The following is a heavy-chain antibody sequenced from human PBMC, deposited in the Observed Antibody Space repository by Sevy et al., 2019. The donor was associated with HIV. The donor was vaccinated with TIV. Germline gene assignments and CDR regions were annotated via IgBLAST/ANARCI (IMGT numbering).Heavy chain of an antibody. D-gene: IGHD3-3*01. V-gene: IGHV3-74*01. Sequence: GGSLRLSCAASGFDFSRYLMHWVSQVPGKGLVWVSQIKHDGSSTTYADSVKGRFSVSRDNAKNTLYLQMNGLRAEDTAVYYCAREGVDFWSGPVDFYYGMDVWGQGATVTVSS. CDR3: AREGVDFWSGPVDFYYGMDV. CDR2: IKHDGSST. J-gene: IGHJ6*02. CDR1: GFDFSRYL.